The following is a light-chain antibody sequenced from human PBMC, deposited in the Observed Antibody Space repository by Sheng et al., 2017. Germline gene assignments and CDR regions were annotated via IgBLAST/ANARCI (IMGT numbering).Light chain of an antibody. CDR1: QSVSSN. CDR3: QQYYNAPFT. Sequence: EIVMTQSPATLSVSPGERATLSCRASQSVSSNLAWYQQKPGQAPRLLIYGASTRATGIPARFSGSGSGTEFTLTISSLQPEDFGIYYCQQYYNAPFTFAPGTRVEI. CDR2: GAS. V-gene: IGKV3-15*01. J-gene: IGKJ3*01.